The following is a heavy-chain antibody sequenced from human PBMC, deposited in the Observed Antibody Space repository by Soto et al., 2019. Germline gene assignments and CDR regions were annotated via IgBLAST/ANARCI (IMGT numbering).Heavy chain of an antibody. CDR1: GYTFTSYG. J-gene: IGHJ4*02. CDR2: ISADNGNT. Sequence: QVQLVQSGAEVKKPGASVKVSCKASGYTFTSYGISWVRQAPGQGLEWMGWISADNGNTNYAQKLQGRVTMTTDTSTSTAYMELRSLRSDDTAVYYCASSPAGVYCSGGSCYPYYFDYWGQGTLVTVSS. D-gene: IGHD2-15*01. CDR3: ASSPAGVYCSGGSCYPYYFDY. V-gene: IGHV1-18*01.